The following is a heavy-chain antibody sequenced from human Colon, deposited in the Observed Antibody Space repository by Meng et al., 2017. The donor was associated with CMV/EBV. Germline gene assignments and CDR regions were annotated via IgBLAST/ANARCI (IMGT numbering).Heavy chain of an antibody. V-gene: IGHV1-18*01. CDR1: GYRFSSYG. CDR2: IGAHTGNT. D-gene: IGHD5-12*01. J-gene: IGHJ4*02. CDR3: ARDKGGYAGGGDH. Sequence: KAYGYRFSSYGFSGVRQAAGQGLEWMRWIGAHTGNTNYAQKFQDRVTMTTDMSTSTAYMELRSLRSDDTAVYYCARDKGGYAGGGDHWGQGTLVTVSS.